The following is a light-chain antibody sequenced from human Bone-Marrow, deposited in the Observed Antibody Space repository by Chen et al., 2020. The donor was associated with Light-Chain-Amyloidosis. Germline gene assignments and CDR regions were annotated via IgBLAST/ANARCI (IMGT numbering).Light chain of an antibody. V-gene: IGLV3-21*02. CDR1: NIGSAA. J-gene: IGLJ1*01. Sequence: SYVLTQPPSVSVAPGQTARITCEGDNIGSAAVHWYQHKPGQAPVLVVYDDRDRPSGIPERFSGSNSGNTATLTISRVEAGDEADYFCQVCDSSLNHVFGTGTKVSVL. CDR3: QVCDSSLNHV. CDR2: DDR.